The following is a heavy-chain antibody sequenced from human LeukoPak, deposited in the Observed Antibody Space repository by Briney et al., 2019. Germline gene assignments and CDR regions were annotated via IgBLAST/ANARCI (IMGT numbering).Heavy chain of an antibody. CDR1: GYTFTGYY. V-gene: IGHV1-69*02. CDR2: IIPILGIA. CDR3: ARVMATITNDAFDI. D-gene: IGHD5-24*01. Sequence: GASVKVSCKASGYTFTGYYMHWVRQAPGQGLEWMGRIIPILGIANYAQKFQGRVTITADKSTSTAYMELSSLRSEDTAVYYCARVMATITNDAFDIWGQGTMVTVSS. J-gene: IGHJ3*02.